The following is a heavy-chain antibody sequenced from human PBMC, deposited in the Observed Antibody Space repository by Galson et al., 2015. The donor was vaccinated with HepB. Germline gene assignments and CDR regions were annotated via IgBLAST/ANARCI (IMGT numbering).Heavy chain of an antibody. V-gene: IGHV3-23*01. CDR1: GFTFSSYA. J-gene: IGHJ4*02. D-gene: IGHD4-17*01. CDR2: ISGSGGST. CDR3: AKDVGMTTVTQGGSY. Sequence: SLRLSCAASGFTFSSYAMSWVRQAPGKGLEWVSAISGSGGSTYHADSVKGRFTISRDNSKNTLYLQMNSLRAEDTAVYYCAKDVGMTTVTQGGSYWGQGTLVTVSS.